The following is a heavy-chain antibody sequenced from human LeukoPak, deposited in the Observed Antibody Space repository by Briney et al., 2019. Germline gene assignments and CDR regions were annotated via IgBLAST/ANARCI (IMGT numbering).Heavy chain of an antibody. Sequence: SETLSLTCTVSGGSISSYYWSWIRQPAGKGLEWIGRIYTSGSTNYNPSLKSRVTMSVDTSKNQFSLKLSSVTAADTAVYYCARDFIYCSSTNCHGWFDPWGQGTLVTVSS. CDR3: ARDFIYCSSTNCHGWFDP. J-gene: IGHJ5*02. V-gene: IGHV4-4*07. D-gene: IGHD2-2*01. CDR2: IYTSGST. CDR1: GGSISSYY.